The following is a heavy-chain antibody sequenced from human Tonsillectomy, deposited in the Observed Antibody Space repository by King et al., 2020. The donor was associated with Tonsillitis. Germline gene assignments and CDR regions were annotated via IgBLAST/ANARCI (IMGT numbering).Heavy chain of an antibody. V-gene: IGHV3-9*01. Sequence: VQLVESGGGLVQPGRSLRLSCAASGFTFDDYAMHWVRQAPGKGLEWVSGISWNSGSIGYADSVKGRFTISRDTAKNSLYLQMNSRRAEDTALYYCAKDAAITSPDNDFDYWGQGTLVTVSS. CDR1: GFTFDDYA. CDR2: ISWNSGSI. CDR3: AKDAAITSPDNDFDY. J-gene: IGHJ4*02. D-gene: IGHD1-14*01.